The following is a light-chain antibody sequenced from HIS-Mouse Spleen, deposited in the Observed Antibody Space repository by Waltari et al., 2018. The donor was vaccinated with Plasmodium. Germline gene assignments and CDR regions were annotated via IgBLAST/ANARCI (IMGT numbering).Light chain of an antibody. CDR2: EGS. Sequence: QSALTQPASVSGSPGQSITISCTGPSRAVGRYNLVSWYQQHPGKAPNLMIYEGSKRPSGVSNRFSGSKSGNTASLTISGLQAEDEADYYCCSYAGSSTFVVFGGGTKLTVL. CDR3: CSYAGSSTFVV. CDR1: SRAVGRYNL. J-gene: IGLJ2*01. V-gene: IGLV2-23*03.